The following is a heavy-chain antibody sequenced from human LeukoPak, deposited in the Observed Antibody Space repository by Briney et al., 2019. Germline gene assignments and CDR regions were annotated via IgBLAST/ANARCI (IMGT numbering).Heavy chain of an antibody. J-gene: IGHJ4*02. CDR2: INSDGSWT. CDR3: VSFYETY. CDR1: GNYW. V-gene: IGHV3-74*01. Sequence: GGSLRLSCAASGNYWIHWVRQAPGKGLVWVSHINSDGSWTSYADSVKGRFTISKDNAKNTVYLHMNSLRAEDTAVYYCVSFYETYWGRGTLVTVSS. D-gene: IGHD2/OR15-2a*01.